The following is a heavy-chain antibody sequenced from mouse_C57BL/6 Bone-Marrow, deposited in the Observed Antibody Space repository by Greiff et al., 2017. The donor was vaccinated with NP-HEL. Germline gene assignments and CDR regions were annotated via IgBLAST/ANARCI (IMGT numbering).Heavy chain of an antibody. J-gene: IGHJ2*01. D-gene: IGHD2-1*01. CDR2: IDPSDSYT. CDR3: ARSCNYYFDY. Sequence: QVQLQQPGAELVRPGTSVKLSCKASGYTFTSYWMHWVKQRPGQGLEWIGVIDPSDSYTKYNQKFKGKATLTVDTSSSTAYMQLSSLTSEDSAVYYCARSCNYYFDYWGQGTTLTVSS. V-gene: IGHV1-59*01. CDR1: GYTFTSYW.